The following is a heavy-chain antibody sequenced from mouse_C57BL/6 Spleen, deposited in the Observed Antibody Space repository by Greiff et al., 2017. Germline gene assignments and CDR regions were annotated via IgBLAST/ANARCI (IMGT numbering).Heavy chain of an antibody. D-gene: IGHD3-3*01. Sequence: LVESGAELVRPGASVTLSCKASGYTFTDYEMHWVKQTPVHGLEWIGAIDPETGGTAYNQKFKGKAILTADKSSSTAYMELRSLTSEDSAVYYCTSPGGRVYFDYWGQGTTLTVSS. CDR1: GYTFTDYE. V-gene: IGHV1-15*01. CDR3: TSPGGRVYFDY. J-gene: IGHJ2*01. CDR2: IDPETGGT.